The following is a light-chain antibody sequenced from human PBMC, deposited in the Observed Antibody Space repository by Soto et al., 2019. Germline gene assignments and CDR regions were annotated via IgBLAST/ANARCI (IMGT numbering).Light chain of an antibody. CDR3: QQLDLYHIS. Sequence: DIQLTQSPSLLSASIGDRVTITCRASQAISRYLAWYQQRPGKAPRLLISLATTLQGGVPSRFSGSGSGTEFTLTVSSLEPEYIATYYCQQLDLYHISCGPGTTVDIK. J-gene: IGKJ3*01. CDR2: LAT. CDR1: QAISRY. V-gene: IGKV1-9*01.